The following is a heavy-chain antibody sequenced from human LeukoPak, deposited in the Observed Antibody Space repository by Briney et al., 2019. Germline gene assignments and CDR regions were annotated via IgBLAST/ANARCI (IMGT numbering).Heavy chain of an antibody. CDR1: GFTFSSYG. Sequence: GGSLRLSCAASGFTFSSYGMHWVSQAPGKGLEWVAVIWYDGSNKYYADSVKGRFTISRDNSKNTLYLQMNSLRAEDTAVYYCARDGHSSSFDYWGQGTLVTVSS. J-gene: IGHJ4*02. D-gene: IGHD6-13*01. CDR2: IWYDGSNK. CDR3: ARDGHSSSFDY. V-gene: IGHV3-33*01.